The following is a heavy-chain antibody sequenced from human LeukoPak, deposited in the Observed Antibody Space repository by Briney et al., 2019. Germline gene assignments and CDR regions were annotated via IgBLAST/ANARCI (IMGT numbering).Heavy chain of an antibody. V-gene: IGHV5-51*01. CDR3: ARLSVDSSGCYRTKYYYYGMDV. CDR2: IYPGDSDT. CDR1: GYSFTSYW. Sequence: GESLKISCKGSGYSFTSYWIGWVRQMPGKGLEWMGIIYPGDSDTRYSPSFQGQVTISADKSISTAYLQWSSLKASDTAMYYCARLSVDSSGCYRTKYYYYGMDVWGQGTTVTVSS. J-gene: IGHJ6*02. D-gene: IGHD3-22*01.